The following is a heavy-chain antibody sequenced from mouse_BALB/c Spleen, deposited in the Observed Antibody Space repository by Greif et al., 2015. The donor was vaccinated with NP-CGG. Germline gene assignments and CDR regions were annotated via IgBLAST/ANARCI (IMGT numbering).Heavy chain of an antibody. CDR2: ISNGGGST. Sequence: EVQLVESGGGLVQPGGSLKLSCAASGFTFSSYTMSWVRQTPEKRLEWVAYISNGGGSTYYPDTVKGRFTISRDNAKNPLSLQISSLKSEDTVMYYCARRPFTTAYAMVYWGQGTSVTVSS. CDR3: ARRPFTTAYAMVY. CDR1: GFTFSSYT. D-gene: IGHD1-2*01. V-gene: IGHV5-12-2*01. J-gene: IGHJ4*01.